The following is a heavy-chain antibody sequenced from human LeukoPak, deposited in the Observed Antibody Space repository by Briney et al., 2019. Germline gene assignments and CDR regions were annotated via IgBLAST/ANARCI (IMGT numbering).Heavy chain of an antibody. CDR1: GFTFSSYS. V-gene: IGHV3-48*01. J-gene: IGHJ5*02. CDR2: ISSSSSTI. D-gene: IGHD3-3*01. CDR3: AREGYDFWSGYRGFEGNWFDP. Sequence: PGGSLRLSCAASGFTFSSYSMNWVRQAPGKGLEWVSYISSSSSTIYYADSVKGRFTISRDNAKNSLYLQMNSLRAEDTAVYYCAREGYDFWSGYRGFEGNWFDPWGQGTLVTVSS.